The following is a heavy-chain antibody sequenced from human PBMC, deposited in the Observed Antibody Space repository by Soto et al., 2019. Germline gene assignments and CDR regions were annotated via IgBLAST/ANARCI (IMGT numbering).Heavy chain of an antibody. CDR1: GFTFSSYS. CDR3: ARVPGAEYYDFWSGKEYYFDY. CDR2: ISSSSSYI. Sequence: VGSLRLSCAASGFTFSSYSMNWVRQAPGKGLEWVSSISSSSSYIYYADSVKGRFTISRDNAKNSLYLQMNSLRAEDTAVYYCARVPGAEYYDFWSGKEYYFDYWDQGTLVTVSS. J-gene: IGHJ4*02. V-gene: IGHV3-21*01. D-gene: IGHD3-3*01.